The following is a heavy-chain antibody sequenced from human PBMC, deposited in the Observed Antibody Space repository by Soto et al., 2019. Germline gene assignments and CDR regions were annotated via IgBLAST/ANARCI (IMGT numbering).Heavy chain of an antibody. CDR1: GFTFSTYA. CDR3: VKGYWKGDV. V-gene: IGHV3-23*01. CDR2: ISGSGGSI. J-gene: IGHJ6*02. Sequence: EVQLFESGGGLVQPGGSLRLSCAASGFTFSTYAMNWVRQAPGNGLEWVSAISGSGGSIHYADSVKGRFTISRDNSKNTLYLQMNSLRDEDTAVYHCVKGYWKGDVWGQGTTVTVSS. D-gene: IGHD1-1*01.